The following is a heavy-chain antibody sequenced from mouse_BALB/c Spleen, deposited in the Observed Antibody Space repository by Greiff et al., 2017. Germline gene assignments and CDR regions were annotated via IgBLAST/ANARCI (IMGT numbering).Heavy chain of an antibody. V-gene: IGHV1S41*01. CDR1: GYTFTSYW. Sequence: DLVKPGASVKLSCKASGYTFTSYWINWIKQRPGQGLEWIGRIAPGSGSTYYNEMFKGKATLTVDTSSSTAYIHLSSLSSEDSAVYFCARDDCVFYAMDYWGQGTSVTVSS. CDR2: IAPGSGST. CDR3: ARDDCVFYAMDY. J-gene: IGHJ4*01. D-gene: IGHD2-4*01.